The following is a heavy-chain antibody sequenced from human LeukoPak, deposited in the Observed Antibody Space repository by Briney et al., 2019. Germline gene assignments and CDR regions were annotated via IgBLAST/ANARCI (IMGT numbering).Heavy chain of an antibody. Sequence: GGSLRLSCAASGFTFSSYSMNWVRQAPGKGLEWVSYISSSSSTIYYADSVKGRFTISRDNAKNSLYLQMNSLRAEDTAVYYCARDSWITFGGVIVPPGYWGQGTLATVSS. CDR1: GFTFSSYS. CDR2: ISSSSSTI. V-gene: IGHV3-48*01. D-gene: IGHD3-16*02. J-gene: IGHJ4*02. CDR3: ARDSWITFGGVIVPPGY.